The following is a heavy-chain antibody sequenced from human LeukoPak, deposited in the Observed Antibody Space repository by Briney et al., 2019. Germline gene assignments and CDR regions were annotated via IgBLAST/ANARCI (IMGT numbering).Heavy chain of an antibody. D-gene: IGHD3-16*01. CDR1: GFTFSSYD. CDR2: IDTAGNT. V-gene: IGHV3-13*04. CDR3: ARTSKVTSVMDI. Sequence: GGSLRLSCAASGFTFSSYDMHWVRQATGKGLEWVSAIDTAGNTFYPGSVKGRFTISRENAKNSLYLQMYNVRAGDTAVYYCARTSKVTSVMDIWGQGTMVTVSS. J-gene: IGHJ3*02.